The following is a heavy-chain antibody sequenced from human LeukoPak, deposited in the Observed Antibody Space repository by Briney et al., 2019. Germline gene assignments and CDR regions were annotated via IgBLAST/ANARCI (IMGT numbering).Heavy chain of an antibody. V-gene: IGHV4-61*02. CDR2: IYTSGST. Sequence: SETLSLTCTVSGGSISSGSYYWSWIRQPAGKGLEWIGRIYTSGSTNYNPSLKSRVTISVDTSKNQFSLKLSSVTAADTAVYYCARGRQPRVRYYYYYVDVWGKGTTVTVSS. CDR1: GGSISSGSYY. J-gene: IGHJ6*03. D-gene: IGHD4/OR15-4a*01. CDR3: ARGRQPRVRYYYYYVDV.